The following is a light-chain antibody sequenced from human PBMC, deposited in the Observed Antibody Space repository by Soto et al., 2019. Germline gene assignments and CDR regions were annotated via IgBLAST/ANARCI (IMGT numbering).Light chain of an antibody. Sequence: EIVLTQSPVTLSLSPGERATLSCRASQSVSRYLAWYQQKPGQTPRLLIYDASKRATGVPARFSGSGSGTDFTLTISSLEPEDFAVYYCQQRSDWPLTFGGGTDVEI. CDR1: QSVSRY. J-gene: IGKJ4*01. V-gene: IGKV3-11*01. CDR2: DAS. CDR3: QQRSDWPLT.